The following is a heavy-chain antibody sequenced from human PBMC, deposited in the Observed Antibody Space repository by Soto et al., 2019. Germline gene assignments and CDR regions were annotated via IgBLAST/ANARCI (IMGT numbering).Heavy chain of an antibody. D-gene: IGHD3-9*01. CDR2: INPTSRYV. CDR3: ARHETRLTGDGFDI. Sequence: VQLLASGGGLVNPGGSLRLSCATSGFTFSSYSMDWVRQASGEGLEWVSSINPTSRYVFYADSVRGRFTISRDYAGNSLHLQMNGLRGEDTAVYSCARHETRLTGDGFDIWGRGTLVTVSS. V-gene: IGHV3-21*01. J-gene: IGHJ3*02. CDR1: GFTFSSYS.